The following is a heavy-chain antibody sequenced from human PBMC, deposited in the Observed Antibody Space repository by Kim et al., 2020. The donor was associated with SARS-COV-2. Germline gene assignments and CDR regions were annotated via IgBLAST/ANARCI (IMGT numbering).Heavy chain of an antibody. J-gene: IGHJ4*02. V-gene: IGHV1-2*02. Sequence: ASVKVSCKASGYTFTGYYMHWVRQAPGQGLEWMGWINPNSGGTNYAQKFQGRVTMTRDTSISTAYMELSRLRSDDTAVYYCARAMGSNYVSYYFDYWGQGTLVTVSS. CDR2: INPNSGGT. CDR3: ARAMGSNYVSYYFDY. D-gene: IGHD4-4*01. CDR1: GYTFTGYY.